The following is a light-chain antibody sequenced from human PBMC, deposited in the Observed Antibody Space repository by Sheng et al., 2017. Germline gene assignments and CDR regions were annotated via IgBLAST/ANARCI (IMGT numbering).Light chain of an antibody. CDR1: SSSIGNNY. CDR2: ENN. V-gene: IGLV1-51*02. Sequence: QSVLTQPPSVSAAPGLKVTISCSGSSSSIGNNYVSWYQQLPGTAPKVIIYENNKRPSGIPDRFSGSKSGTSATLGITGLQTEDEADYHCATWDTALSTWVFGGGTKLTVL. CDR3: ATWDTALSTWV. J-gene: IGLJ3*02.